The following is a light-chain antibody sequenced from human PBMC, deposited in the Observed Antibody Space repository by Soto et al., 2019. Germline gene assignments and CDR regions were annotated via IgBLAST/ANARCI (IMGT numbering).Light chain of an antibody. CDR3: QQYNSYPWT. V-gene: IGKV1-5*03. CDR2: KAS. CDR1: QSISSW. Sequence: DIQMTQSPSTLSASVGDRVTITCRASQSISSWLAWYQQKPGKAPKLLIYKASSLESGVPSRFSGSGSGTEFTLTISSLQPDDFGTYYCQQYNSYPWTFVQGTKVEIK. J-gene: IGKJ1*01.